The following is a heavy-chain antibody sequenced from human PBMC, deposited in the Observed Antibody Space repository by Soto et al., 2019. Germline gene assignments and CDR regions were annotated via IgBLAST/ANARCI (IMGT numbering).Heavy chain of an antibody. V-gene: IGHV4-31*03. CDR1: CGYITSRGCY. CDR3: ARDPAP. CDR2: IYNSGTT. Sequence: TLSLTCTVSCGYITSRGCYWSWIRQHPGKGLEWIGDIYNSGTTYYNPSLKSRVTISVDTSKNQFSLKLTSVTAADTAVYYCARDPAPWGQGTLVTVSS. J-gene: IGHJ5*02.